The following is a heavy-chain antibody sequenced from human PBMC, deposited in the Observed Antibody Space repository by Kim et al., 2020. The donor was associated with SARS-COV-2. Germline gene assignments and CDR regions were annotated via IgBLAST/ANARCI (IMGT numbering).Heavy chain of an antibody. CDR1: GYTFTSYY. D-gene: IGHD3-3*01. V-gene: IGHV1-46*01. CDR2: INPSGGST. Sequence: ASVKVSCKASGYTFTSYYMHWVRQAHGQGLEWMGIINPSGGSTSYAQKFQGRVTMTRDTSTSTVYMELSSLRSEDTAVYYCAREVRRITIFGVVIIAPLRGDWFDPWGQGTLVTVSS. CDR3: AREVRRITIFGVVIIAPLRGDWFDP. J-gene: IGHJ5*02.